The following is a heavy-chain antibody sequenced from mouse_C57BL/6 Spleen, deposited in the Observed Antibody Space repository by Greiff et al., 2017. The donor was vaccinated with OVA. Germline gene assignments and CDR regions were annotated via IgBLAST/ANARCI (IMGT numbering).Heavy chain of an antibody. V-gene: IGHV1-53*01. CDR3: ARWSNYEARDY. Sequence: QVQLQQSGTELVKPGASVKLSCKASGYTFTSYWMHWVKQRPGQGLEWIGNINPSNGGTNYNEKFKSKATLTVDKSSSTAYMQLSSLTSEDTAVYYCARWSNYEARDYWGQGTSVTVSS. CDR2: INPSNGGT. D-gene: IGHD2-5*01. CDR1: GYTFTSYW. J-gene: IGHJ4*01.